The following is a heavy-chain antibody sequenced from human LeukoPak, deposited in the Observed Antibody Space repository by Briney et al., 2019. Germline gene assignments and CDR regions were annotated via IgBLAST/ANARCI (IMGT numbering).Heavy chain of an antibody. J-gene: IGHJ4*02. CDR1: GYTFTGYY. V-gene: IGHV1-2*02. D-gene: IGHD3-3*01. CDR2: INPNSGGT. CDR3: ARARTYYDFWSGVNY. Sequence: ASVKVSCKASGYTFTGYYMHWVRQAPGQGVEWMGWINPNSGGTNYAQKFQGRVTMTRDTSISTAYMELSRLRSDDTAVYYCARARTYYDFWSGVNYWGQGTLVTVSS.